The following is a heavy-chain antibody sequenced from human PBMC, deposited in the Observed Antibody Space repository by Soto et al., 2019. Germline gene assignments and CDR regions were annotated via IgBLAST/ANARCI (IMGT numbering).Heavy chain of an antibody. CDR2: VYYTGST. CDR3: ARSVAVPGAHIDY. D-gene: IGHD6-19*01. CDR1: GGSISGSY. J-gene: IGHJ4*02. Sequence: PSETLSLTCSVSGGSISGSYWSWIRQSPGKGLEWLGYVYYTGSTNYSPPLRSRLSISVDTSKNEFSLRLSSATAADTAVYFCARSVAVPGAHIDYWGQGTQVTVSS. V-gene: IGHV4-59*01.